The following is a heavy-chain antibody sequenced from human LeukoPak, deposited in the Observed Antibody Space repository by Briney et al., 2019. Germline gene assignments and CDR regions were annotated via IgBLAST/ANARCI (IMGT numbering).Heavy chain of an antibody. CDR2: TYYTET. J-gene: IGHJ4*02. CDR1: GGSVSDYY. Sequence: KPSETLSLTCTVSGGSVSDYYWGWIRQSPGKALEWIGYTYYTETSYNPSLKSRVTISADTSRDQFSLKLSSVTAADTAVYYCASRKLGNDYWGQGTLVTVSS. CDR3: ASRKLGNDY. V-gene: IGHV4-59*02. D-gene: IGHD7-27*01.